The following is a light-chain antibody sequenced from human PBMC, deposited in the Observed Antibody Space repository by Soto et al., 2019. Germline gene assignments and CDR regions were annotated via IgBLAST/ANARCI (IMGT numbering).Light chain of an antibody. CDR1: QSVASSY. V-gene: IGKV3-20*01. Sequence: IVLTQSPGTLSLSPGQRATVSCRASQSVASSYLTWYQQKPGQAPRLLIYGASTRASGVPDMFSGSGSGTDFTLTISRLETEDSAVYYCQQNDSTFFTFAPGTKVEIK. CDR3: QQNDSTFFT. CDR2: GAS. J-gene: IGKJ3*01.